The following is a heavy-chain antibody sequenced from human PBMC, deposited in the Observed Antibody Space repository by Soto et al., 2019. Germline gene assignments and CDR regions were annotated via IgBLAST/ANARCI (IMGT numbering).Heavy chain of an antibody. V-gene: IGHV3-21*01. CDR3: ARANYDFWSGYSNYFGMDV. J-gene: IGHJ6*02. CDR2: ISSSSLYI. Sequence: EVQLVESGGGLVKPGGSLRVSCAASGFTFSNYTMNWVRQAPGKGLEWVSAISSSSLYIYYADSVKGRFTISRDNAKNSLYRQMNSLGAEDTAVYYCARANYDFWSGYSNYFGMDVWGQGTTVTVS. D-gene: IGHD3-3*01. CDR1: GFTFSNYT.